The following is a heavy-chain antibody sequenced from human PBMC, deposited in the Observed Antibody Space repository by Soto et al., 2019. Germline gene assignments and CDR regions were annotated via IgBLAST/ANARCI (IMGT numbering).Heavy chain of an antibody. V-gene: IGHV3-73*01. D-gene: IGHD1-26*01. CDR2: IRSKANSYAT. J-gene: IGHJ6*02. CDR1: GFTFSGSA. CDR3: LVGATRRGYYYYGMDV. Sequence: PGGSLRLSCAASGFTFSGSAMHWVRQASGKGLEWVGRIRSKANSYATAYAASVKGRFTISRDDSKNTAYLQMNSLKTEDTAVYYCLVGATRRGYYYYGMDVWDQGTTVTVSS.